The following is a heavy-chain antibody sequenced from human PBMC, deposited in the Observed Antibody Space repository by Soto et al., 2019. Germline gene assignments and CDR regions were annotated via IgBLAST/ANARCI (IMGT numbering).Heavy chain of an antibody. J-gene: IGHJ3*02. CDR3: AREENYDFWSGYYIGSAFDI. V-gene: IGHV3-11*06. Sequence: GSLRLSFAVSGFTFSDYYVSGSRQAPGPGLVWVSYISSSSSYTNYADSVKGRFTISRDNAKNSLYLQMNSLRAEDTAVYYCAREENYDFWSGYYIGSAFDIWGQGTMVTVSS. CDR2: ISSSSSYT. D-gene: IGHD3-3*01. CDR1: GFTFSDYY.